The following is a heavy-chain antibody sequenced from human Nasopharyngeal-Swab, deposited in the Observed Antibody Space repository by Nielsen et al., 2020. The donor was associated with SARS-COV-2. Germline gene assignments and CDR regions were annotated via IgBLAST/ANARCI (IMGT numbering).Heavy chain of an antibody. CDR3: ARTLLAAGGYYYYGMDV. V-gene: IGHV2-26*01. D-gene: IGHD6-13*01. J-gene: IGHJ6*02. CDR2: IFSNDEK. Sequence: WIRQPPGKALEWLAHIFSNDEKSYSTSLKSRLTISKDTSKSQVVLTMTNMDPVDTATHSCARTLLAAGGYYYYGMDVWGQGTTVTVSS.